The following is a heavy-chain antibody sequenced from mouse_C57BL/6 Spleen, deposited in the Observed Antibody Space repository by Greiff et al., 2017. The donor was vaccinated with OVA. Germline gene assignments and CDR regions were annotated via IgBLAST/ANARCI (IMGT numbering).Heavy chain of an antibody. Sequence: QVQLQQSGAELVRPGASVKMSCKASGYTFTSYHMHWVKQTPRQGLEWIGAIYPGNGDTSYNQKFKGKATLTVDKSSSTVYMQLSSLTSDDSAVYFCARTDYGFPGFAYWGQGTLVTVS. J-gene: IGHJ3*01. CDR3: ARTDYGFPGFAY. V-gene: IGHV1-12*01. CDR1: GYTFTSYH. CDR2: IYPGNGDT. D-gene: IGHD1-1*01.